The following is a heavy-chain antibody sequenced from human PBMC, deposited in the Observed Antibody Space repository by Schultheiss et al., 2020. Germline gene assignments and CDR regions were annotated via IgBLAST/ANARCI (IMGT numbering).Heavy chain of an antibody. J-gene: IGHJ3*02. V-gene: IGHV4-38-2*02. CDR1: GYSISSGYY. Sequence: TLSLTCTFSGYSISSGYYWGWIRQPPGKGLEWIGYIYYSGSTYYNPSLKSRVTISVDTSKNQFSLKLSSVTAADTAVYYCARGTEIVVVPDAFDIWGQGTLVTVSS. CDR2: IYYSGST. D-gene: IGHD3-22*01. CDR3: ARGTEIVVVPDAFDI.